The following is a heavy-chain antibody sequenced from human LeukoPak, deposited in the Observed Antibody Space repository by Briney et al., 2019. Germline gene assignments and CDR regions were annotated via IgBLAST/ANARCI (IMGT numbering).Heavy chain of an antibody. Sequence: GGSLTLSCAASGFTFTNYWMHWVRQAPGKGQVWVSRIDSSGSKTDYADSVKGQFTISRDNAKNTVYLHMNSLRAEDTALYYCIVIAVTGTAGAFDYWGQGTLVTVSS. CDR3: IVIAVTGTAGAFDY. D-gene: IGHD6-19*01. V-gene: IGHV3-74*01. CDR1: GFTFTNYW. CDR2: IDSSGSKT. J-gene: IGHJ4*02.